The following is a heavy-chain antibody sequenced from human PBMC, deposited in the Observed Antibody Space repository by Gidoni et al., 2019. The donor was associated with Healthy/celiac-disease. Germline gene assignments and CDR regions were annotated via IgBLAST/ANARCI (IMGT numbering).Heavy chain of an antibody. D-gene: IGHD2-21*02. J-gene: IGHJ3*02. CDR2: IKSKTDGGTT. CDR1: GFTFSNDW. Sequence: EVQLVESGGGLVKPGGSLRLSCAASGFTFSNDWMSWVRQAPGKGLEWVGRIKSKTDGGTTDYAAPVKGRFTISRDDSKNTLYLQMNSLKTEDTAVYYCTTDLVVVTAILGHDAFDIWGQGTMVTVSS. CDR3: TTDLVVVTAILGHDAFDI. V-gene: IGHV3-15*01.